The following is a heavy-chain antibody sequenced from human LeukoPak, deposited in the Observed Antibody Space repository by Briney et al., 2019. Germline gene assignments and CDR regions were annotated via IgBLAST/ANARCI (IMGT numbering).Heavy chain of an antibody. Sequence: ASVKVSCKASGYTFTGYYMHWVRQAPGQGLEWMGWINPSSGGTNYAQKFQGRVTMTRDTSISTAYMELSRLRSDDTAVYYCARGITMVRGVTPGYWGQGTLVTVSS. CDR2: INPSSGGT. CDR3: ARGITMVRGVTPGY. V-gene: IGHV1-2*02. CDR1: GYTFTGYY. D-gene: IGHD3-10*01. J-gene: IGHJ4*02.